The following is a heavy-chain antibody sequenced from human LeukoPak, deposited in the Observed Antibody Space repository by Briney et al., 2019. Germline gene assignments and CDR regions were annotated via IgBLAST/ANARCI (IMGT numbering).Heavy chain of an antibody. V-gene: IGHV3-30*02. CDR2: IRYDGSNK. J-gene: IGHJ5*02. CDR3: AKDSLDSSWSYNWFDP. Sequence: TGGSLRLSCAASGFTFSSYGMHWVRQAPGKGLEWVAFIRYDGSNKYYADSVKGRFTISRDNSKNTLYLQMNSLRAEDTAVYYCAKDSLDSSWSYNWFDPWGQGTLVTVSS. CDR1: GFTFSSYG. D-gene: IGHD6-13*01.